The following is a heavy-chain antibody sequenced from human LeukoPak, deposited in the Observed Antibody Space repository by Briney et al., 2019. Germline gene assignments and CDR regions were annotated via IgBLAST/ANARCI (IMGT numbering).Heavy chain of an antibody. J-gene: IGHJ4*02. CDR1: GYTLTELS. CDR2: FDPEDGET. CDR3: ATDECSSTSCYTLVRFDY. Sequence: AAVKVSCKVSGYTLTELSMHWVRQAPGKGLEWMGGFDPEDGETIYAQKFQGRVTMTEDTSTDTAYMELSSLRSEDTAVYYCATDECSSTSCYTLVRFDYWGQGTLVTVSS. V-gene: IGHV1-24*01. D-gene: IGHD2-2*02.